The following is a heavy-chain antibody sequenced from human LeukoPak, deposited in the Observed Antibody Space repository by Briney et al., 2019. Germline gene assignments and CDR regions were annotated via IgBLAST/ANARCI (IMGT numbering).Heavy chain of an antibody. CDR2: LYTSGST. CDR1: GASVSSYS. J-gene: IGHJ4*02. D-gene: IGHD6-19*01. V-gene: IGHV4-4*07. Sequence: PSETLSLTCTISGASVSSYSWNWIRQPAGKGLEWIGRLYTSGSTNYNPSLKSRVTMSVDTSKNQFSLKLSSVTSADTAVYYCATEHSGWLRPFGHWGQGALITVSS. CDR3: ATEHSGWLRPFGH.